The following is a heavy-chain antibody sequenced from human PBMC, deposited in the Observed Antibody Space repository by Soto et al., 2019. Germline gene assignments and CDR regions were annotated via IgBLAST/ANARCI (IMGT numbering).Heavy chain of an antibody. V-gene: IGHV4-39*01. Sequence: QLQLQESGPGLVKPSETLSLTCTVSGASIITNNYFWVWIRQSPRRGLELIGSISYCGRTYDNPSLQSRVTISIDASKNQFSLKLTSVTTADTSNYYCARRRASDYGGNHHPYYFDRWGQGTLVTVSS. CDR1: GASIITNNYF. D-gene: IGHD4-17*01. J-gene: IGHJ4*02. CDR3: ARRRASDYGGNHHPYYFDR. CDR2: ISYCGRT.